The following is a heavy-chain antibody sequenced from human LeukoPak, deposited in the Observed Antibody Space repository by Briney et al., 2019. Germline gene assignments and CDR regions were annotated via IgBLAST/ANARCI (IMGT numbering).Heavy chain of an antibody. D-gene: IGHD4-23*01. V-gene: IGHV3-30*19. J-gene: IGHJ3*02. CDR3: ARTRERFTVVTPFAFDI. CDR2: ISYDGSNK. CDR1: GFTFSSYG. Sequence: GGSLRLSCAASGFTFSSYGMHWVRQAPGKGLEWVAVISYDGSNKYYADSVKGRFTIYRDNSKNTLYLQMNSLRAEDTAVYYCARTRERFTVVTPFAFDIWGQGTMVTVSS.